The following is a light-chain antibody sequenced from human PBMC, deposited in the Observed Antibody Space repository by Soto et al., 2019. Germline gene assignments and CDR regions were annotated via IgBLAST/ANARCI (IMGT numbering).Light chain of an antibody. V-gene: IGKV3-11*01. J-gene: IGKJ1*01. CDR2: GAF. Sequence: SGVTHTPATLSLSPRERAPLSCRGSAKVCIYLAWYQQKPGQAPRLLIHGAFNRATGTPARFRGSGSGTDFTLTISSLEPEDFAVYYCQQRSNWPPWTFGQGTKVEIK. CDR3: QQRSNWPPWT. CDR1: AKVCIY.